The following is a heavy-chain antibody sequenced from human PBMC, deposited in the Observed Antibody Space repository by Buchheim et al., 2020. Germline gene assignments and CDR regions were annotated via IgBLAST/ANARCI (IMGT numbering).Heavy chain of an antibody. J-gene: IGHJ5*02. D-gene: IGHD2-2*01. CDR2: ISSSGSTI. CDR1: GFTFSSYE. Sequence: EVQLLESGGDLVPPGGSLRLSCAASGFTFSSYEMNWVRQAPGKGLEWVSYISSSGSTIYYADSVKGRFTISRDNAKNSLYLQMNSLRAEDTAVYYCARSDCSSTSCPYNWFDPWGQGTL. CDR3: ARSDCSSTSCPYNWFDP. V-gene: IGHV3-48*03.